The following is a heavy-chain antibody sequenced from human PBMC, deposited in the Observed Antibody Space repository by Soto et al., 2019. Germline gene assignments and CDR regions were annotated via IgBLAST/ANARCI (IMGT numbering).Heavy chain of an antibody. J-gene: IGHJ5*02. CDR2: IYHSGST. D-gene: IGHD5-12*01. V-gene: IGHV4-4*02. Sequence: PSETLSLTCAVSGGSISSSNWWSWVRQPPGKGLEWIGEIYHSGSTNYNPSLKSRVTISVDKSKNQFSLKLSSVTAADTAVYYCARDGHSGYDSITGVWFDPWGQGNLVTVSS. CDR3: ARDGHSGYDSITGVWFDP. CDR1: GGSISSSNW.